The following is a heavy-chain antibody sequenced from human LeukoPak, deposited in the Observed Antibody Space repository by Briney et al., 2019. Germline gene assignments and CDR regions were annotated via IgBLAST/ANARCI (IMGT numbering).Heavy chain of an antibody. Sequence: SVKVSCKASGGTFSSYAISWVRQAPGQGLEWMGGIIPIFGTANYAQKFQGRVTITADESTSTAYMDLSSLRSEDTAVYYCATPTNYYDSSGYYSFDYWGQGTLVTVSS. J-gene: IGHJ4*02. CDR2: IIPIFGTA. CDR3: ATPTNYYDSSGYYSFDY. D-gene: IGHD3-22*01. CDR1: GGTFSSYA. V-gene: IGHV1-69*13.